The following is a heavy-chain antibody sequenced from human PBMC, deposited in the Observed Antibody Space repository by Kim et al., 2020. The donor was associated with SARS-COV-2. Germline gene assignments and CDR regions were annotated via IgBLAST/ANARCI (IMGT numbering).Heavy chain of an antibody. CDR3: ARAEGTMVRGVTEFDY. J-gene: IGHJ4*02. V-gene: IGHV1-69*01. D-gene: IGHD3-10*01. Sequence: KFQGRVTITADESTSTAYMELSSLRSEDTAVYYCARAEGTMVRGVTEFDYWGQGTLVTVSS.